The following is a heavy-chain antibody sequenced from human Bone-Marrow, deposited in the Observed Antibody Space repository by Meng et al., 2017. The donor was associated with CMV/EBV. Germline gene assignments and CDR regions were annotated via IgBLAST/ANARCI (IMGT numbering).Heavy chain of an antibody. CDR1: GFTFSSYS. CDR2: ISSSSSYI. Sequence: GESLKISCAASGFTFSSYSMNWVRQAPGKGLEWVSSISSSSSYIYYADSVKGRFTISRDNAKNSLYLQMNSLRAEDTAVYYCARVISLEPTPSFYYYYGIDVWGQGTTVTVSS. V-gene: IGHV3-21*01. D-gene: IGHD1-1*01. J-gene: IGHJ6*02. CDR3: ARVISLEPTPSFYYYYGIDV.